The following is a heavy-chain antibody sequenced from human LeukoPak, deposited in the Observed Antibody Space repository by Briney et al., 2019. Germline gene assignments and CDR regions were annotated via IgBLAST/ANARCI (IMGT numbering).Heavy chain of an antibody. D-gene: IGHD3-10*01. CDR1: GFTFSSYS. V-gene: IGHV3-48*01. CDR3: ARDADGSGSYRSLRGVLNRFDP. Sequence: TGGSLRLSCAASGFTFSSYSMNWVRQAPGKGPEWVSYISSSSSTIYYADPVKGRFTISRDNAKNSLYLQMNSLRAEDTAVYYCARDADGSGSYRSLRGVLNRFDPWGQGTLVTVSS. J-gene: IGHJ5*02. CDR2: ISSSSSTI.